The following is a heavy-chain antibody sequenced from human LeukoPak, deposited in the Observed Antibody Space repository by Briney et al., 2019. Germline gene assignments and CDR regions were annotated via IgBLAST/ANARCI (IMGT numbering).Heavy chain of an antibody. CDR3: ARDPVDTA. Sequence: LTGGSLRLSCVASGFTFSTYWMTWVRQAPGKGLEWVANIKQDGSEKNYVDSVKGRFTISRDNVKNSLYLQMNSLRAEDTAVYYCARDPVDTAWGQGTLVTVSS. D-gene: IGHD5-18*01. CDR2: IKQDGSEK. V-gene: IGHV3-7*01. J-gene: IGHJ4*02. CDR1: GFTFSTYW.